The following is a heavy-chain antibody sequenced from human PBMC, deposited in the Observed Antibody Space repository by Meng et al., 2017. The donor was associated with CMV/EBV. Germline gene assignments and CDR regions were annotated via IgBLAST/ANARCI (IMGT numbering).Heavy chain of an antibody. V-gene: IGHV4-39*07. D-gene: IGHD1-26*01. CDR2: IYYSGST. CDR3: ARTNSQWELLRNPTIGAFDI. Sequence: SETLSLTCTVSGGSISSYYWGWIRQPPGKGLEWIGSIYYSGSTYYNPSLKSRVTISVDTSKNQFSLKLSSVTAADTAVYYCARTNSQWELLRNPTIGAFDIWGQGTMVTVSS. J-gene: IGHJ3*02. CDR1: GGSISSYY.